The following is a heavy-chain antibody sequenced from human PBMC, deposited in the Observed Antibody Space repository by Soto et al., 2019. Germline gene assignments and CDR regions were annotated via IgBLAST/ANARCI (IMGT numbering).Heavy chain of an antibody. J-gene: IGHJ4*02. CDR3: ARHDLVDYGNCKNRFDX. CDR1: GGSISSISYY. V-gene: IGHV4-39*01. D-gene: IGHD4-17*01. CDR2: IYYSGGT. Sequence: PSETLSLTCTVSGGSISSISYYWGWLRQPPGKGLEGIGSIYYSGGTYYNPSLKSRVTISVDTSKNQLSLKLRSVTAADTAVYYCARHDLVDYGNCKNRFDXWGQGARVTVSX.